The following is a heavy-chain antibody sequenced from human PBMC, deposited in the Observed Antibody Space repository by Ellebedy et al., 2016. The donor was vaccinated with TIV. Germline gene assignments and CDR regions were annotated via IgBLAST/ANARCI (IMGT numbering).Heavy chain of an antibody. D-gene: IGHD5-18*01. J-gene: IGHJ4*02. CDR1: GGSISSSSYY. V-gene: IGHV4-39*01. CDR2: IYYSGST. CDR3: ARQGYRGYSYGATYTPFDY. Sequence: MPSETLSLTCTVSGGSISSSSYYWGWIRQPPGKGLEWIGSIYYSGSTYYNPSLKSRVTTSVDTSKNQFSLKLSSVTAADTAVYYCARQGYRGYSYGATYTPFDYWGQGTLVTVSS.